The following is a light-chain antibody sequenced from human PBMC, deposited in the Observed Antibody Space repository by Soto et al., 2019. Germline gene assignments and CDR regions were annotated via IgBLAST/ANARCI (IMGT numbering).Light chain of an antibody. CDR3: QQYGSSTLT. J-gene: IGKJ4*01. V-gene: IGKV3D-20*01. CDR2: ETT. Sequence: ESVLTQSPATLSLSPGERATLSCGVSQSISSSSLGWYQQRPGLAPRLLIYETTSRATGIPDRFSGGGSGTNFTLTISRLEPEDFAVYYCQQYGSSTLTFGGGTKVDIX. CDR1: QSISSSS.